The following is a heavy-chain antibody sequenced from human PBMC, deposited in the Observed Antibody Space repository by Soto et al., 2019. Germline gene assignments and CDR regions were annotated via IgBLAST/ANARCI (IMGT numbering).Heavy chain of an antibody. V-gene: IGHV1-2*02. CDR3: ARSSIAADLEWFDP. CDR1: GYTFTGYY. Sequence: ASVKVSCKASGYTFTGYYMHWVRQAPGQGLEWMGWINPNSGGTNYAQKFQGRVTMTRDTSTSTAYMELSRLRSDDTAVYYCARSSIAADLEWFDPWGQGTLVTVSS. CDR2: INPNSGGT. D-gene: IGHD6-6*01. J-gene: IGHJ5*02.